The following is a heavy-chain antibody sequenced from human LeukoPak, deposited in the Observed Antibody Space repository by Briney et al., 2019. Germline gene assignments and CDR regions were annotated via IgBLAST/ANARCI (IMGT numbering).Heavy chain of an antibody. CDR1: GFTFSSYA. Sequence: GGSLRLSCAASGFTFSSYAMHWVRQAPGKGLEWVAVISYDGSNKYYADSVKGRFTISRDNSKNTLHLQMNSLRAEDTAVYYCAKDPSAILTGPPGFWGQGTLVTVSS. V-gene: IGHV3-30*04. CDR2: ISYDGSNK. CDR3: AKDPSAILTGPPGF. J-gene: IGHJ4*02. D-gene: IGHD3-9*01.